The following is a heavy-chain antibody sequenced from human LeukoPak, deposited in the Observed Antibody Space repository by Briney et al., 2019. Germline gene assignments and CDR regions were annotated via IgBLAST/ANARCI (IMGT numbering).Heavy chain of an antibody. V-gene: IGHV3-30-3*01. CDR2: ISYDGSNK. CDR3: AREGRATMVRGVPDDAFDI. Sequence: GGSLRLSCAASGFTFSSYAMHWVRQAPGKGLEWVAVISYDGSNKYYADSVKGRFTISRDNSKNTLYLQMNSLRAEDTAVYYCAREGRATMVRGVPDDAFDIWGQGTMVTVSS. CDR1: GFTFSSYA. J-gene: IGHJ3*02. D-gene: IGHD3-10*01.